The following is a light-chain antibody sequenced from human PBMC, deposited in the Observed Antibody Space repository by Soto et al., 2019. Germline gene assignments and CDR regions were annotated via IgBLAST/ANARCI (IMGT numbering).Light chain of an antibody. Sequence: DIQMTQSPSTLSASVGDRVTITCRASQSISSWLAWYQQKPGKAHKLLIYKASSLESGVPSRFSGSGSGTEFTLTISSLQPDDFATYYCQQYNSYSTFGQGTKVYIK. CDR3: QQYNSYST. CDR1: QSISSW. CDR2: KAS. V-gene: IGKV1-5*03. J-gene: IGKJ1*01.